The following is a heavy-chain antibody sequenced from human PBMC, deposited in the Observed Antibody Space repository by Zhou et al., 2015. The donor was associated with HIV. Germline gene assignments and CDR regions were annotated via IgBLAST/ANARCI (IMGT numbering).Heavy chain of an antibody. V-gene: IGHV1-18*01. CDR2: ISGYSGNT. CDR3: ARRRDIVLGDDV. D-gene: IGHD2-8*01. CDR1: GGTFSSYA. J-gene: IGHJ3*01. Sequence: QVQLVQSGAEVKKPGSSVKVSCKASGGTFSSYAISWVRQAPGQGLEWIGWISGYSGNTETSHKVQGRVRLTIDTSTSTAYMELRSLRSDDTAVYYCARRRDIVLGDDVWGQGTMVTVSS.